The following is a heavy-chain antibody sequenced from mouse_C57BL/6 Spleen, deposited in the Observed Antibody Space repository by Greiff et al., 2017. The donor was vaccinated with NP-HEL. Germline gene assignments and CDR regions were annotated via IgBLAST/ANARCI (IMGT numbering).Heavy chain of an antibody. V-gene: IGHV1-69*01. CDR2: IDPSDSYT. Sequence: VQLQQPGAELVMPGASVKLSCKASGYTFTSYWMHWVKQRPGQGLEWIGEIDPSDSYTNYNKKFKGKSTLTVDKSSSTAYMQLSSLTSEDSAVYYCARFYSNYTYYFDYWGQGTTLTVSS. CDR3: ARFYSNYTYYFDY. J-gene: IGHJ2*01. D-gene: IGHD2-5*01. CDR1: GYTFTSYW.